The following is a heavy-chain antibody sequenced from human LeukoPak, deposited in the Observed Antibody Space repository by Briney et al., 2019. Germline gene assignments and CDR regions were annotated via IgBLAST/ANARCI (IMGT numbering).Heavy chain of an antibody. CDR1: GGTFSSYA. Sequence: SVKVSCKASGGTFSSYAISWVRQAPGQGLEWMGGIIPIFGTANYAQKFQGRVTITADESTSTAYMELSSLRSEDTAVYYCAREMVRGVTLFDYWGQGTLVTVSS. D-gene: IGHD3-10*01. CDR3: AREMVRGVTLFDY. CDR2: IIPIFGTA. J-gene: IGHJ4*02. V-gene: IGHV1-69*13.